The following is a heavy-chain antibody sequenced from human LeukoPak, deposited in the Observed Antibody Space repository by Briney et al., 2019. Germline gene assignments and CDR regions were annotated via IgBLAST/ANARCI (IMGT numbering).Heavy chain of an antibody. CDR1: GGSISSYY. J-gene: IGHJ4*02. D-gene: IGHD6-13*01. V-gene: IGHV4-59*01. CDR2: IYYSGST. CDR3: ARESGRSSYDFVY. Sequence: PSETLSLTCTVSGGSISSYYWSWIRQPPGKGLEWIGYIYYSGSTNYNPSLKSRVTISVDTSKNQFSLKLSSVTAADTAVYYCARESGRSSYDFVYWGQGTLVTVSS.